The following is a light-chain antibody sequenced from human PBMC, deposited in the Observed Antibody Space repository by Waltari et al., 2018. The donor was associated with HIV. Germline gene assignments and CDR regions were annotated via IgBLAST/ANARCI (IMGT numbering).Light chain of an antibody. V-gene: IGKV3-11*01. CDR3: QQRTNWPPST. J-gene: IGKJ5*01. Sequence: EIVLTQSPATLSLSPGERATLSCRASQSVRSYLAWYQQKPGQAPSLLIYDASNRATGIPARFSGSGSGTDFTLTISSLEPEDFAIYYCQQRTNWPPSTFGQGTRLEIK. CDR2: DAS. CDR1: QSVRSY.